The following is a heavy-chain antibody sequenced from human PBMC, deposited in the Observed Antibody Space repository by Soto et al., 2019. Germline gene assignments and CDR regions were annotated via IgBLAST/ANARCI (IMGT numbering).Heavy chain of an antibody. CDR1: GFTFSSYW. CDR3: ARNFDY. V-gene: IGHV3-74*01. CDR2: INSDGSNT. Sequence: EVQLVESGGGLVQPGGSLRLSCATSGFTFSSYWMYWVRQAPGKGLVWVSRINSDGSNTGYADSVKGRFTISRDNAKSTLYLEMNSLCAEDKAVYYCARNFDYWCQGIVVTVSS. J-gene: IGHJ4*02.